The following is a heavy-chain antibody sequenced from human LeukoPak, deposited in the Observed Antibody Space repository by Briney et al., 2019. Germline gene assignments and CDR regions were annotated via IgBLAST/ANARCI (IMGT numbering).Heavy chain of an antibody. CDR2: ISETGVTM. V-gene: IGHV3-48*01. J-gene: IGHJ5*02. CDR3: ARHHAASNWFDP. Sequence: PGGSLRLSCVASGFTFNIYGLNWVRQAPGKGLEWVSYISETGVTMYYADSVKGRFTISRDNSKNTLYLQMNSLRAEDTAVYYCARHHAASNWFDPWGQGTLVTVSS. CDR1: GFTFNIYG. D-gene: IGHD6-25*01.